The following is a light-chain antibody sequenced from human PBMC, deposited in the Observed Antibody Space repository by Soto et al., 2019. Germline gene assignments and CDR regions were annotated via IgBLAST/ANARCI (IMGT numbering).Light chain of an antibody. CDR2: STS. Sequence: EIVLTQSPGALSLSPGETATLSCRASQHVDSNYVAWYKQTPGQPPRLLIRSTSFRATGVPDRFSGSGSGTDFTLTISRLEPEDFGVYYCQQYVGPPGTFGLGTKLEIK. CDR3: QQYVGPPGT. CDR1: QHVDSNY. V-gene: IGKV3-20*01. J-gene: IGKJ2*01.